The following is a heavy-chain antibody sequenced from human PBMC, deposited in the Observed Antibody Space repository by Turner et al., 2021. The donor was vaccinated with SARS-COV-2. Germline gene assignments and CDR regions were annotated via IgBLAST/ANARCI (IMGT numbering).Heavy chain of an antibody. CDR2: RSYDGSNK. D-gene: IGHD3-3*01. CDR1: GFTFSSYA. J-gene: IGHJ6*02. V-gene: IGHV3-30*04. CDR3: ARDGGSFWGDLAWGGYYYYAMDV. Sequence: QVQLVESGGGVVQPGRSLRLSCAASGFTFSSYAMHWVRQAPGKGLEWVAVRSYDGSNKYYADSVKGRFTISRDNSKNTLYLQMNSLRAEDTAVYYCARDGGSFWGDLAWGGYYYYAMDVWGQGTTVTVS.